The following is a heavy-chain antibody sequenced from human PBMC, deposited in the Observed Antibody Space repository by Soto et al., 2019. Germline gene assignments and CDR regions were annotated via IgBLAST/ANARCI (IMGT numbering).Heavy chain of an antibody. CDR3: AHRRPAMVRGPSLNLDAFDI. Sequence: QITLKESGPTLVKPTQTLTLTCTFSGFSLSTSGVGVGWVRQPPGKALEWLAPIYWDDDKRYSPSLKSRLTITKDTSKNQVVLTMTNMDPVDTATYYCAHRRPAMVRGPSLNLDAFDIWGQGTMVTVSS. D-gene: IGHD3-10*01. V-gene: IGHV2-5*02. CDR2: IYWDDDK. J-gene: IGHJ3*02. CDR1: GFSLSTSGVG.